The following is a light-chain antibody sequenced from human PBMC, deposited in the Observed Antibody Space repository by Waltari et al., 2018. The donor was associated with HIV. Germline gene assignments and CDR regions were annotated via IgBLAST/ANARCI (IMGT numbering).Light chain of an antibody. Sequence: DIVMTQSPLSLPVTPGEPASISCRSSQGFLHSNGYNYLDWYLQKPGQSPQLLIYLGSNRASGVPDRFRGSGSGTDFTLKISRVEAEDVGLYYCMQALQTPWTFGQGTKVEIK. V-gene: IGKV2-28*01. J-gene: IGKJ1*01. CDR3: MQALQTPWT. CDR2: LGS. CDR1: QGFLHSNGYNY.